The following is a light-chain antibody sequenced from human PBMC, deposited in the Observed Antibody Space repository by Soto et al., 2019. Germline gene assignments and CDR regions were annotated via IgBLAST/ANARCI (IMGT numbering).Light chain of an antibody. CDR2: EVS. CDR1: SSDVGGYKH. CDR3: NSQRSSGTRV. Sequence: QSVLTQPASVSGSPGQSITISCTGTSSDVGGYKHVSWYQHHPGRAPKLMIYEVSNRPSGVSNRFSGSKSGYTASLTISGLQAEDEADYYCNSQRSSGTRVFGTGTKVTVL. V-gene: IGLV2-14*01. J-gene: IGLJ1*01.